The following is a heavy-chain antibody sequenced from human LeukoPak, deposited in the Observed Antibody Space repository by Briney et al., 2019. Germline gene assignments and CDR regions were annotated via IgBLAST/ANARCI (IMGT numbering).Heavy chain of an antibody. CDR3: ARDLGKTDASRTDY. V-gene: IGHV4-39*07. CDR2: IFYSGST. J-gene: IGHJ4*02. CDR1: SGSIRNSNYF. Sequence: TSETLSLTCSVSSGSIRNSNYFWGWIRQPPGKGLEWIGSIFYSGSTDYNPSLKSRVTISVDTSKNQFSLKLSSVTAADTAVYYCARDLGKTDASRTDYWGQGTLVTVSS. D-gene: IGHD1/OR15-1a*01.